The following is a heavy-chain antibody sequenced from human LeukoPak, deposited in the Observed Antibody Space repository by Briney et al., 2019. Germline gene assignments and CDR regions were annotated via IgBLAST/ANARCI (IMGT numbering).Heavy chain of an antibody. J-gene: IGHJ6*03. V-gene: IGHV1-8*03. D-gene: IGHD6-6*01. Sequence: GASVKVSCKASGYTFTSYDINWVRQATGQGLEWMGWMNPNSGNTGYAQKFQGRVTITRNTSISTAYMELSSLRSEDTAVYYCARQSTSGIAARRGYYYYMDVWGKGTTVTVSS. CDR3: ARQSTSGIAARRGYYYYMDV. CDR1: GYTFTSYD. CDR2: MNPNSGNT.